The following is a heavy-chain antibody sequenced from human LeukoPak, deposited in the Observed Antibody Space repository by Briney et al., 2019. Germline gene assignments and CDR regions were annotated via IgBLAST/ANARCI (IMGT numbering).Heavy chain of an antibody. CDR1: GLTFSNYA. J-gene: IGHJ6*02. Sequence: PGTSLRLFCAASGLTFSNYAIHWVRQAPGKGLEWVAVISYDGSNKYYADSVKGRFTVPRDNSKNTLYLQMNRLRAEDTAMYYCARALSSYYYYNIDVWGRGTTVTVSS. CDR3: ARALSSYYYYNIDV. V-gene: IGHV3-30-3*01. CDR2: ISYDGSNK.